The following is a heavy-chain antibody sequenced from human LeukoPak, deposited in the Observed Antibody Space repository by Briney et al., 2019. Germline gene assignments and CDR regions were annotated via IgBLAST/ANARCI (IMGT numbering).Heavy chain of an antibody. CDR3: TSGSIY. D-gene: IGHD5-12*01. Sequence: GGSLRLSCAASGFTFSSHWMTWVRQAPGKGLEWVANIKEDGTRKNYMDSVKGRFTISRDNAKNSLYLQMNSLKTEDTAVYYCTSGSIYWGQGTLVTVSS. V-gene: IGHV3-7*03. J-gene: IGHJ4*02. CDR1: GFTFSSHW. CDR2: IKEDGTRK.